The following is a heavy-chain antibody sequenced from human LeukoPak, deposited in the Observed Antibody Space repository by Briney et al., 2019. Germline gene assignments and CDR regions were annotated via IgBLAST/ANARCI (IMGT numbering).Heavy chain of an antibody. Sequence: PGGSLRLSCVASGLTLSGYGMNWVRQAPGKGLEWVSSISTSGSTIYYADSVKGRFTISRDNAKNSLYLQMNSLRTEDTAIYYCARSLTQPGWLPGWFDPWGQGTLVTVSS. CDR2: ISTSGSTI. CDR1: GLTLSGYG. J-gene: IGHJ5*02. CDR3: ARSLTQPGWLPGWFDP. V-gene: IGHV3-48*04. D-gene: IGHD5-18*01.